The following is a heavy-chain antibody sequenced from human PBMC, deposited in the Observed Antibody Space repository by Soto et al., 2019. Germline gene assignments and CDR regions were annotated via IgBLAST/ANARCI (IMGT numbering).Heavy chain of an antibody. J-gene: IGHJ4*02. V-gene: IGHV1-18*01. CDR3: AREGEDDYGDYGLDY. D-gene: IGHD4-17*01. Sequence: ASVKVSCKASGYTFTSYGISWVRQAPGQGLEWMGWISAYNGNTNYAQKLQGRVTMTTDTSTSTAYMELRSLRSDDTAVYYCAREGEDDYGDYGLDYWGQGTLVTVSS. CDR2: ISAYNGNT. CDR1: GYTFTSYG.